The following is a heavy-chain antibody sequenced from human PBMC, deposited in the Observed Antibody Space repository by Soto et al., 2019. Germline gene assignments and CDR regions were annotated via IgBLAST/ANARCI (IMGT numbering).Heavy chain of an antibody. CDR1: GGSISSYY. CDR2: IYYSAST. Sequence: PSETLSLTCTVSGGSISSYYWSWIRQPPGKGLEWIGYIYYSASTNYSPSLKSRVTISVDTSKNQFSLKLTSVTAADTAVYYCGRAHRDLQQLVHYYYSMDVWGQGTTVTVSS. V-gene: IGHV4-59*08. D-gene: IGHD6-13*01. CDR3: GRAHRDLQQLVHYYYSMDV. J-gene: IGHJ6*02.